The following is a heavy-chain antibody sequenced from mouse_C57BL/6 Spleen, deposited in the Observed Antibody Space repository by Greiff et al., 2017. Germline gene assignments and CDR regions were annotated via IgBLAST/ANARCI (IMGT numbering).Heavy chain of an antibody. V-gene: IGHV1-74*01. D-gene: IGHD1-1*01. J-gene: IGHJ1*03. CDR3: STGSYYGSSYWYIDD. CDR1: GYTFTSYC. CDR2: IHPSDGDT. Sequence: QVQLQQSGAELVKPGASVKVSCTASGYTFTSYCMHWVKQRPGQGLEWIGRIHPSDGDTNYNQKFKGKATLTVDKSSSTAYMQLSRLTSEDSAVNNCSTGSYYGSSYWYIDDWGTGTTVTVSS.